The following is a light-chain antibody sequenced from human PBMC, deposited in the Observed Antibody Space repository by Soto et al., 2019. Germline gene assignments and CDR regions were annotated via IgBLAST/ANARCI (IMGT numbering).Light chain of an antibody. Sequence: DIQMTQSQSSLSASAGDRVTITCRASQGISNYLAWYQQKPGKVPKLLLYAASTLQSGVPSRFSGSGSGTDFTLTISSLQPEDVATYYCQKYDSAPPFTFGPGTKVDI. CDR1: QGISNY. V-gene: IGKV1-27*01. J-gene: IGKJ3*01. CDR2: AAS. CDR3: QKYDSAPPFT.